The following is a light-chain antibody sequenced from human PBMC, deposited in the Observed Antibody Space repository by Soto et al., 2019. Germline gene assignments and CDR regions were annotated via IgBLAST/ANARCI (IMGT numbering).Light chain of an antibody. Sequence: EIVLTQSPGTLSLSPGERATLSCRASQSVSSSYLAWYQQKPGQAPGLLIYGASSRAPGIPDRFSGSGSGTDFTLTISRLEPEDFAVYYCQQYGSSPETFGQGTKVEIK. CDR2: GAS. V-gene: IGKV3-20*01. CDR1: QSVSSSY. CDR3: QQYGSSPET. J-gene: IGKJ1*01.